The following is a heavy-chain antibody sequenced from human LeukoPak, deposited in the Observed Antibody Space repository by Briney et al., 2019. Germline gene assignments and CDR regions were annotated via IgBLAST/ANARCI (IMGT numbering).Heavy chain of an antibody. CDR1: GGSISNISYY. Sequence: SETLSLTCTVSGGSISNISYYWGWIRQTPGKGLEWIGSIYYSGGTNYNPSLKSRLTISVDTSKNHFSLKLSSVTAADAAVYYCATLRTCGWYFDYWGQGTLVTVSS. D-gene: IGHD2-21*01. V-gene: IGHV4-39*02. CDR2: IYYSGGT. CDR3: ATLRTCGWYFDY. J-gene: IGHJ4*02.